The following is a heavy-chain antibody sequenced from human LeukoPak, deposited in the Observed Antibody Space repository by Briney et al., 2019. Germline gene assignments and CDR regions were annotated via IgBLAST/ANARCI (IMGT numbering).Heavy chain of an antibody. D-gene: IGHD3-10*01. J-gene: IGHJ5*02. CDR2: IYISGST. CDR3: ARSWFGWPGLWFDP. CDR1: GGSIISDY. V-gene: IGHV4-4*08. Sequence: SETLSLTCTVSGGSIISDYWSWIRQPPGKGLWWSGYIYISGSTNYNPSLKSRVTISVDTSKNQFSLKLSSVTAADTAVYYCARSWFGWPGLWFDPWGQGTLVTVSS.